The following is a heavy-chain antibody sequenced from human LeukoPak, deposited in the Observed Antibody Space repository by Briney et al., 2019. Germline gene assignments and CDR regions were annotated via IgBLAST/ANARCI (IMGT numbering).Heavy chain of an antibody. D-gene: IGHD2-8*01. CDR1: GGSFSGYY. CDR2: INHSGST. V-gene: IGHV4-34*01. Sequence: SETLSLTCAGYGGSFSGYYWSWIRQPPGKGLEWIGEINHSGSTNYNPSLKSRVTISVDTSKNQFSLKLSSVTAADTAVYYCARGNIVLMVYAMDWFDPWGLGTLVTVSS. J-gene: IGHJ5*02. CDR3: ARGNIVLMVYAMDWFDP.